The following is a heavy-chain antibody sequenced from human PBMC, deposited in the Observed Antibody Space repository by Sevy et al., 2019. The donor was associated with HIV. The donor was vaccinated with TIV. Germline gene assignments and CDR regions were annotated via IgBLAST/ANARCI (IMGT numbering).Heavy chain of an antibody. CDR2: INPSSGGT. CDR1: GYTFTAYY. CDR3: ARMGDYYDSSGYYPLKF. D-gene: IGHD3-22*01. V-gene: IGHV1-2*02. J-gene: IGHJ4*02. Sequence: ASVKVSCKASGYTFTAYYIHWVRQAPGQGLEWMGWINPSSGGTYFAKKFQDSVTLTTDTSVNTAYMELRSLRFDDTAVYYCARMGDYYDSSGYYPLKFWGQGPLVTVSS.